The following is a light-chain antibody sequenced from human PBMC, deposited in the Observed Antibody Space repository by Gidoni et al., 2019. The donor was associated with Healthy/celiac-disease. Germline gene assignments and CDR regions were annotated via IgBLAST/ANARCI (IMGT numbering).Light chain of an antibody. Sequence: DIQRSQSPSTLSASVGDRVTITCRASQSISSWLAWYQQKPGKAPKLLIYKASSLEIGVPSRFSGSGSGTEFTLTISSLQPDDFATYYCQQYNSYAWTFXHXTKVEIK. CDR1: QSISSW. J-gene: IGKJ1*01. V-gene: IGKV1-5*03. CDR3: QQYNSYAWT. CDR2: KAS.